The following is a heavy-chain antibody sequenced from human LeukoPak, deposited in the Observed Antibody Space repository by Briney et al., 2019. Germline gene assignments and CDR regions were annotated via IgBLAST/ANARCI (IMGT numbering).Heavy chain of an antibody. J-gene: IGHJ6*03. Sequence: PGGSLRLSCAASGFTFSSYSMNWVRQAPGRGLEWVSSISSSSYIYYADSVKDRFTISRDNAKNSLYLQMNSLRAEDTAVYYCARDIVGAAYYYYMDVWGKGTTVTVSS. CDR3: ARDIVGAAYYYYMDV. V-gene: IGHV3-21*01. CDR2: ISSSSYI. D-gene: IGHD1-26*01. CDR1: GFTFSSYS.